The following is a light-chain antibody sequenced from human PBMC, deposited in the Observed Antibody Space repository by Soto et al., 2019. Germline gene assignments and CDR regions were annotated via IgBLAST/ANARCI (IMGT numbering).Light chain of an antibody. CDR2: WAS. CDR1: QSVLDRSNNRNY. CDR3: QQYSTWT. V-gene: IGKV4-1*01. Sequence: DIVMTQSPDSLAVSLGERATINCKSSQSVLDRSNNRNYLAWYQQKPGQPPKLLIYWASIRESGVPDRFSGSGSGTDFTLAINRLQAEDVAVYYCQQYSTWTFGQGTMVEI. J-gene: IGKJ1*01.